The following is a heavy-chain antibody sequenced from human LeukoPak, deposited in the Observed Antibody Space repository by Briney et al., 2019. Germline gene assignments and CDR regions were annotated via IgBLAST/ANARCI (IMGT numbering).Heavy chain of an antibody. CDR1: GGSISNYH. Sequence: SETRSLTCTVSGGSISNYHWSWIRQPAGKGLESIGRIYSSGSTNYNPSLKSRVTMSVDTSKNQFSLKLSSVTAADTAVYYCARVGDYALKDWGQGTLVTVSS. CDR2: IYSSGST. D-gene: IGHD3-16*01. CDR3: ARVGDYALKD. V-gene: IGHV4-4*07. J-gene: IGHJ4*02.